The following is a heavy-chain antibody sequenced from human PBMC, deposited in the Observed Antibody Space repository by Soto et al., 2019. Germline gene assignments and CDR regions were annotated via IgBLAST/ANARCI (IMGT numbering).Heavy chain of an antibody. CDR1: GFTFTSYA. V-gene: IGHV3-23*01. CDR3: AKSPSIAESLDH. D-gene: IGHD6-13*01. J-gene: IGHJ4*02. CDR2: ISAGGETT. Sequence: EVQLLESGGGLVQPGGSLRVSCAASGFTFTSYAMNWVRQAPGKGLEWVSSISAGGETTYYADSVKGRFTMSRDNSKSTLYLQMNSLRAEDTAVYYCAKSPSIAESLDHWGQGTLVTVSS.